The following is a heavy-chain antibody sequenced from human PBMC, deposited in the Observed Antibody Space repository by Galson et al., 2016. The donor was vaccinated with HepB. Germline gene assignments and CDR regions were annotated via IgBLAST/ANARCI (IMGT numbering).Heavy chain of an antibody. J-gene: IGHJ5*01. D-gene: IGHD4-17*01. CDR3: ARWLYGDYDS. Sequence: SLRLSCAASGFMFNRYGMHWVRQAPGKGLEWVAVIGRDGVNRFYGGSVKGRFTISRDKSKTTVYLQMNNLRAEDTALYYCARWLYGDYDSWGQGTLCTVSS. CDR2: IGRDGVNR. V-gene: IGHV3-33*01. CDR1: GFMFNRYG.